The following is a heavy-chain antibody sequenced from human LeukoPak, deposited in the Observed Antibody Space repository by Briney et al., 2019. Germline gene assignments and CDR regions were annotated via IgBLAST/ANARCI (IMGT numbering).Heavy chain of an antibody. Sequence: GSVQVSCHTSGYTFPFHYMNWVRQATGQGLEWMGRINPTTGVANYPQKFQGRVTVTMDTSINTAYMELSSLRSDDTAVYYCTRDSPLKGYNSGLATNSVDFWGQGTLVTVSS. J-gene: IGHJ4*02. CDR2: INPTTGVA. CDR3: TRDSPLKGYNSGLATNSVDF. V-gene: IGHV1-2*06. CDR1: GYTFPFHY. D-gene: IGHD6-19*01.